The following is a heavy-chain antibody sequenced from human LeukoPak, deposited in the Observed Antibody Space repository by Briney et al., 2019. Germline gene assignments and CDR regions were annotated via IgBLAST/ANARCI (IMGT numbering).Heavy chain of an antibody. J-gene: IGHJ4*02. CDR2: INRSGST. CDR1: GGSFSGYY. CDR3: ARVRGVRAARQFDY. D-gene: IGHD6-6*01. V-gene: IGHV4-34*01. Sequence: PSETLSLTCAVYGGSFSGYYWSWIRQPPGKGLEWIGEINRSGSTNYNPSLKSRVTISVDTSKNQFSLKLSSVTAADTAVYYCARVRGVRAARQFDYWGQGTLVTVSS.